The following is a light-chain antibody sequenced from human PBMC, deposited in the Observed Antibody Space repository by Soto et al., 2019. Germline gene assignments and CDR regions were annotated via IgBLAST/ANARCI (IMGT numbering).Light chain of an antibody. Sequence: EIVLTQSPATLSVSPGGGATLSCRASQSVSSHLAWYQQKPGQGPRLLIYDASTRATGIPARFSGSGSGTEFTLTISSLQSEDFAVYYCQQYSNWPPITFGQGTRLEIK. CDR1: QSVSSH. CDR3: QQYSNWPPIT. V-gene: IGKV3-15*01. J-gene: IGKJ5*01. CDR2: DAS.